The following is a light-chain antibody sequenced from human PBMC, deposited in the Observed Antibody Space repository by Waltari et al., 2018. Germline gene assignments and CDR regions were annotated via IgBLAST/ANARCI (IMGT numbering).Light chain of an antibody. Sequence: DIQMTQSSSSLSASVGDRVTITCRASQDITNDLAWYQQKPGETPKLLISEASSLHSVIPSRFSGSGSVTDFTLTISSLQSEDFATYHCQNYHAVPFTFVGVTRVEIK. J-gene: IGKJ4*01. CDR3: QNYHAVPFT. CDR1: QDITND. CDR2: EAS. V-gene: IGKV1-27*01.